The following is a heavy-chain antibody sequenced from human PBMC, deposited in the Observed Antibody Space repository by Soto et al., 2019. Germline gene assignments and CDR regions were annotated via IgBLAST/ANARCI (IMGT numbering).Heavy chain of an antibody. D-gene: IGHD5-18*01. Sequence: ASVKVSCKAAGYSFTGYYMHWVRQAPGQGLEWMGWISVYNGNTKYAEKLQGRVTMTRDTSTSTAYMELRSLRSDDTAVYYCARDESGYSYGYDYWGQGTLVTVSS. J-gene: IGHJ4*02. V-gene: IGHV1-18*04. CDR2: ISVYNGNT. CDR3: ARDESGYSYGYDY. CDR1: GYSFTGYY.